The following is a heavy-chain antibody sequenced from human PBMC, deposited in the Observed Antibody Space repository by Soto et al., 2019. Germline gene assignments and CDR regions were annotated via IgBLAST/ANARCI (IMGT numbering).Heavy chain of an antibody. V-gene: IGHV1-18*01. CDR3: ARDRVSSWDYYDSSGYYCFDY. J-gene: IGHJ4*02. D-gene: IGHD3-22*01. CDR1: GYTFTSYG. Sequence: ASVKVSCKASGYTFTSYGISWVRQAPGQGLEWMGWISAYNGNTNYAQKLQGRVTMTTDTSTSTAYMELRSLRSDDTAVYYCARDRVSSWDYYDSSGYYCFDYWGQGTLVTVSS. CDR2: ISAYNGNT.